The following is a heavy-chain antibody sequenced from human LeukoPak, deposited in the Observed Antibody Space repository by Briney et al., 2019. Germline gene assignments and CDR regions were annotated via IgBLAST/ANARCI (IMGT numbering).Heavy chain of an antibody. D-gene: IGHD1-1*01. CDR3: ARQDPPGTTDY. V-gene: IGHV3-64*01. J-gene: IGHJ4*02. CDR2: ISSGGGDS. Sequence: GRSLRLSCAASGFTFSSYAMHWVRQAPGKGLESVSAISSGGGDSYYAKSVRGRFTISRDDSKNTLYLQMGSLRAEDTAVYYCARQDPPGTTDYWGQGTLVTVSS. CDR1: GFTFSSYA.